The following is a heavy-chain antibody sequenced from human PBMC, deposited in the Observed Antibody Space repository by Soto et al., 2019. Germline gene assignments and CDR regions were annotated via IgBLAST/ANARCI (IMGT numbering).Heavy chain of an antibody. V-gene: IGHV1-69*13. CDR2: IIPIFGTA. Sequence: SVKVSCKASGGTFSSYAIIWVRQAPGQGLEWMGGIIPIFGTANYAQKFQGRVTITADESTSTAYMELSSLRSEDTAVYYCARCEIAARLWWFDPWGQGTLVTVS. CDR1: GGTFSSYA. J-gene: IGHJ5*02. CDR3: ARCEIAARLWWFDP. D-gene: IGHD6-6*01.